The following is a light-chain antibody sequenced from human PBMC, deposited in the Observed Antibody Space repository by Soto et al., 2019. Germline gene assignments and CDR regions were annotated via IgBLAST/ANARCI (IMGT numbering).Light chain of an antibody. Sequence: QSVLTQPPSVSGAPGQRVTISCTGSSSNIGAGYDVHWYQQLPGTAPKLLIYGNSNRPSGVPDRFSGSKSGTSASLAITGLQAEDEADYYGQSYDSSVVFGAGTKLTVL. J-gene: IGLJ2*01. V-gene: IGLV1-40*01. CDR3: QSYDSSVV. CDR2: GNS. CDR1: SSNIGAGYD.